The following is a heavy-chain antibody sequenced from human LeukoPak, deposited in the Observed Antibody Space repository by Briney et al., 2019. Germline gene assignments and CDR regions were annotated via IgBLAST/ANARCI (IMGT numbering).Heavy chain of an antibody. D-gene: IGHD6-6*01. CDR1: GYTFTSYG. CDR2: ISAYNGNT. V-gene: IGHV1-18*01. Sequence: ASVKVSCKASGYTFTSYGISWVRQAPGQGLEWMGWISAYNGNTNYAQKLQGRVTMTRDMSTSTVYVELSSLRSEDTAVYYCARDLGGAARRTLFDYWGQGTLVTVSS. CDR3: ARDLGGAARRTLFDY. J-gene: IGHJ4*02.